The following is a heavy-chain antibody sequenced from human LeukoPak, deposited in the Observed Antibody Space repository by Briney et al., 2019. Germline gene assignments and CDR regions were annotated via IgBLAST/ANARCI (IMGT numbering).Heavy chain of an antibody. CDR3: AREGSGWYWSYYYYGMDV. CDR2: IKQDGSEK. J-gene: IGHJ6*04. V-gene: IGHV3-7*03. Sequence: PGGSLRLSCAASGFTFSSYWMSRVRQAPGKGLERVANIKQDGSEKYYVDSVKGRFTISRDNAKNSLYLQMNSLGAEDTAVYYCAREGSGWYWSYYYYGMDVWGKGTTVTVSS. D-gene: IGHD6-19*01. CDR1: GFTFSSYW.